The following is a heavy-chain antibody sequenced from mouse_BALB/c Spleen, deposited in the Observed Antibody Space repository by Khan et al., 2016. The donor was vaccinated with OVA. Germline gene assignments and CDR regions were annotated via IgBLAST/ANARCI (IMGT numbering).Heavy chain of an antibody. CDR2: INIYTGEP. J-gene: IGHJ1*01. V-gene: IGHV9-1*02. CDR1: GFTFTNYG. CDR3: ASTYYNFDRYFDV. Sequence: QIQLVESGPELKKPGETVKISCKASGFTFTNYGMNWVKQASGKSLKWMGWINIYTGEPTYADDFKGRFALSLETSASTAYLQINNLKNEDMATYFCASTYYNFDRYFDVWGAGTTVTVSS. D-gene: IGHD2-4*01.